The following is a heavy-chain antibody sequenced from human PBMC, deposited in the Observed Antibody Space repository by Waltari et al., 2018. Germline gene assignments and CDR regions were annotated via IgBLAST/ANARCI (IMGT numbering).Heavy chain of an antibody. Sequence: EVQLLESGGGLVQPGGSLRLSCAASGFTFSSYAMSWVRQAPGKGLEWVSVIYSGGSTYYADSVKVRFTISRDNSKNTLYLQMNSLRAEDTAVYYCAKAYYDFWSGYYVDAFDIWGQGTMVTVSS. CDR2: IYSGGST. CDR3: AKAYYDFWSGYYVDAFDI. CDR1: GFTFSSYA. D-gene: IGHD3-3*01. V-gene: IGHV3-23*03. J-gene: IGHJ3*02.